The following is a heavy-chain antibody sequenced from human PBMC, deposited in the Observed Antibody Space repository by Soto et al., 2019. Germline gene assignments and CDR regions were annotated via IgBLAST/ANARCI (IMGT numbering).Heavy chain of an antibody. CDR3: ARVWGYYFDY. Sequence: SETLSLTCTVSGGSISSGTYYWGWMRQPPGKGLEWIASFFIGGNTYYNPSLKSRVTISIDTSKNQFSLKLSSVTAADTAVYYCARVWGYYFDYWGQGTLVTVSS. CDR2: FFIGGNT. CDR1: GGSISSGTYY. V-gene: IGHV4-39*01. J-gene: IGHJ4*02. D-gene: IGHD2-8*01.